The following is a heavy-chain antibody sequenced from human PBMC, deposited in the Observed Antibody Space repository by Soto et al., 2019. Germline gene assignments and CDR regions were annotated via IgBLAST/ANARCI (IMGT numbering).Heavy chain of an antibody. D-gene: IGHD3-16*02. J-gene: IGHJ4*02. Sequence: EVQLVESGGGLVQPGGSLRLSCAASGFTFSNAWMNWVRQAPGKGLEWVGRIKSKTDGGTTDYAAPVKGRFTISRDDSKNTLYLQMNSLKTEDTAVYYCTTDQTFGGVIVDYWGQGTLVTVSS. CDR3: TTDQTFGGVIVDY. CDR2: IKSKTDGGTT. CDR1: GFTFSNAW. V-gene: IGHV3-15*07.